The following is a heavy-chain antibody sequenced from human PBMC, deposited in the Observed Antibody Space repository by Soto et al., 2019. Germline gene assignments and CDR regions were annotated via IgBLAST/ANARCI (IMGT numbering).Heavy chain of an antibody. CDR3: GKGRSYYYYYGVDV. J-gene: IGHJ6*02. V-gene: IGHV3-23*01. CDR2: ITSTSDYS. D-gene: IGHD1-26*01. CDR1: GFTFSNYA. Sequence: PGGSLRLSCAASGFTFSNYAMNWVRQAPGKGLEWVSAITSTSDYSTHADSVKGRFTISRDNSKNTLYMQMNSLRAEDTAVYYCGKGRSYYYYYGVDVWGQGTTVTVSS.